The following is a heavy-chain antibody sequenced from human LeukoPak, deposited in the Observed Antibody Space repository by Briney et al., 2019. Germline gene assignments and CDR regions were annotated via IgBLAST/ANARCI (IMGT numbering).Heavy chain of an antibody. V-gene: IGHV5-51*01. CDR2: IYPGDSDT. J-gene: IGHJ4*02. CDR1: GYTFSSYW. D-gene: IGHD3-3*01. Sequence: GESLKISCQGSGYTFSSYWIGWVRQMPGKGLEWMGIIYPGDSDTRYSPSLQGQVTISVDTSIGTAYLQWSSLKASDTAIYYCARQNDFRLDYWGQGTLVTVSS. CDR3: ARQNDFRLDY.